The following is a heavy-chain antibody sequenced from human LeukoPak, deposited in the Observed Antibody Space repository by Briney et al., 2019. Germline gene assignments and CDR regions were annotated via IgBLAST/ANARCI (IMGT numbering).Heavy chain of an antibody. V-gene: IGHV4-4*07. Sequence: PSETLSLTCTVPGGSISSYYWSCIRQPAGKGLDWIGRIYTSGSTNYNPSLKSRVTISVDTSKNQFSLKLSSVTAADTAVYYCARGRGVKYYYDSSGYYLDYWGQGTLVTVSS. CDR2: IYTSGST. J-gene: IGHJ4*02. CDR3: ARGRGVKYYYDSSGYYLDY. D-gene: IGHD3-22*01. CDR1: GGSISSYY.